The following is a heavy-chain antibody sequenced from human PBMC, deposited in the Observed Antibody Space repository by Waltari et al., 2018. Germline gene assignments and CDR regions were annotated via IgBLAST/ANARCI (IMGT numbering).Heavy chain of an antibody. CDR3: AGSSNFGIYGLDV. V-gene: IGHV4-4*07. CDR2: IYTSGST. D-gene: IGHD3-3*01. J-gene: IGHJ6*02. Sequence: QVQLQESGQGLVKPSETLSLICIVSGGSISSYYWNWIRQPAGKGLEWIGRIYTSGSTSYNPSLKSRVTMSVDTSKNHVSLRLSSVTAADTAVYYCAGSSNFGIYGLDVWGQGTTVIVSS. CDR1: GGSISSYY.